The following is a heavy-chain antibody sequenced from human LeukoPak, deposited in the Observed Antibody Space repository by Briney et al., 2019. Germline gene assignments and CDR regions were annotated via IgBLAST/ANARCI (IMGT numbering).Heavy chain of an antibody. D-gene: IGHD6-13*01. CDR2: IYITGST. CDR3: ARVRPRDNSWYDAFDI. V-gene: IGHV4-4*07. Sequence: PSETLPLTCTVSGGSISSYYWSWIRQPAGKGLEWIGRIYITGSTDYNPSLKSRVTMSVDTSKNQFSLKLNSVTAADTAVYYCARVRPRDNSWYDAFDIWGQGTMVTVSS. CDR1: GGSISSYY. J-gene: IGHJ3*02.